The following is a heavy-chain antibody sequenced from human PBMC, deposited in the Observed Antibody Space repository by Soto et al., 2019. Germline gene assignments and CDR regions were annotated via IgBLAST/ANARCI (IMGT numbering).Heavy chain of an antibody. CDR2: IIPIFGTA. CDR1: GGTLSSYA. D-gene: IGHD3-3*01. J-gene: IGHJ4*02. CDR3: AGPPDSWSGYYSY. V-gene: IGHV1-69*06. Sequence: ASVKVSCKASGGTLSSYAISWVRQAPGQGLEWMGGIIPIFGTANYAQKFQGRVTITADKSTSTAYMELSSLRSEDTAVYYCAGPPDSWSGYYSYWGQGTLVTVSS.